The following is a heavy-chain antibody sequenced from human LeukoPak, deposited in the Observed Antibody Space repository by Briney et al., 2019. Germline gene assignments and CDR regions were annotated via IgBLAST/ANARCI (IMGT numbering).Heavy chain of an antibody. J-gene: IGHJ3*02. V-gene: IGHV4-39*07. CDR2: IYYSGST. Sequence: SKTLSLTCTVSGGSISSSSYYWGWIRQPPGKGLEWIGSIYYSGSTYYNPSLKSRVTLSVDTSSNQFSLHLSSVTAADTALYFCARDGPYDGDAFHIWGQGTMVTVSS. D-gene: IGHD3-22*01. CDR1: GGSISSSSYY. CDR3: ARDGPYDGDAFHI.